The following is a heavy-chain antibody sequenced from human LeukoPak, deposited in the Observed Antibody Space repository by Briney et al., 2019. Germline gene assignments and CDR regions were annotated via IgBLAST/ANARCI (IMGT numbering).Heavy chain of an antibody. CDR2: ISSSSSYI. CDR1: GFTFSSYS. V-gene: IGHV3-21*04. Sequence: GGSLRLSCAASGFTFSSYSMNWVRQAPGKGLEWVSSISSSSSYIYYADSVKGRFTISRDNAKNSLYLQMNSLRAEDTAVYYCAREYYYGSGSYYPHYFDYWGQGTLVTVSS. D-gene: IGHD3-10*01. CDR3: AREYYYGSGSYYPHYFDY. J-gene: IGHJ4*02.